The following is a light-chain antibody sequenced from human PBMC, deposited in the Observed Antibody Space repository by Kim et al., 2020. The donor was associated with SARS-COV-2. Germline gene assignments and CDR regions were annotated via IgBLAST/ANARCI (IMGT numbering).Light chain of an antibody. CDR2: SNN. CDR3: AAWDDRLNGLWV. Sequence: ELTQPPSASGTPGQRITISCSGSSSNIGSYTVNWYQQLPGTAPKLLLYSNNQRPSGVPDRFSGSKSGTSASLAISGLQSEDEADYYCAAWDDRLNGLWVFGGGTQLTVL. CDR1: SSNIGSYT. J-gene: IGLJ3*02. V-gene: IGLV1-44*01.